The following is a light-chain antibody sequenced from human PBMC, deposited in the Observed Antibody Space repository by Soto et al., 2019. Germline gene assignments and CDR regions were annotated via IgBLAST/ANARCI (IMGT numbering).Light chain of an antibody. CDR1: KLGDKY. CDR3: QAWDSSTVV. J-gene: IGLJ2*01. V-gene: IGLV3-1*01. CDR2: QDS. Sequence: SYELTQPPSVSVSPGQTASITCSGVKLGDKYACWYQQKPGQSPVLVIYQDSKRPSGIPERFSGSNAGNTATLTISGTQAMDEADYYCQAWDSSTVVVGGGTKVTVL.